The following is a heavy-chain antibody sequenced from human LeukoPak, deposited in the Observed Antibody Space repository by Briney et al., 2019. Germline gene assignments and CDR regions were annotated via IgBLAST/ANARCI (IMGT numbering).Heavy chain of an antibody. CDR3: ASRRSGWYYFDY. J-gene: IGHJ4*02. D-gene: IGHD6-19*01. V-gene: IGHV4-59*08. Sequence: PSETLSLTCTVSGGSISSYYWSWSRQPPGKGLEWIGYIYDSGTTNYNPSLKRRVTISVDTSKNQFSLTLSSVTAADTAVYYCASRRSGWYYFDYWGQGTLVTVSS. CDR2: IYDSGTT. CDR1: GGSISSYY.